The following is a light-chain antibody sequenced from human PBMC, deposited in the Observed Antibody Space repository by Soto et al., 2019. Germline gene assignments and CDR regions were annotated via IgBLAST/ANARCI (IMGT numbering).Light chain of an antibody. CDR1: SSDFGSYNL. Sequence: QSALTQPASVSGSPGQSITISCTGSSSDFGSYNLVSWYQQHPGKVPKLIIYEATKRPSGISNRFSGSKSGYMASLTISGLQAEDGADYYCSSHAGSNSLMVFGGGTKLTVL. CDR3: SSHAGSNSLMV. V-gene: IGLV2-14*02. J-gene: IGLJ2*01. CDR2: EAT.